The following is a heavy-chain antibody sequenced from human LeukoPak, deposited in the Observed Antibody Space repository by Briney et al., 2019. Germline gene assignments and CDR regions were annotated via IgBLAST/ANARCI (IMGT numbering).Heavy chain of an antibody. Sequence: PGGSLRLSCAASGFTFSSYSMNWVRQAPGKGLEWVSYISSSGGTLNYADSVKGRFTISRDNAKNSLYLQVNSLRDEDTAVYYCARGTPNFDYWGQGTLVTVSS. CDR2: ISSSGGTL. CDR1: GFTFSSYS. V-gene: IGHV3-48*02. J-gene: IGHJ4*02. CDR3: ARGTPNFDY.